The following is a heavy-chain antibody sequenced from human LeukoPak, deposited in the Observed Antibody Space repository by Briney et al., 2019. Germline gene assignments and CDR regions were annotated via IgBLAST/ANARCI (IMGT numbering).Heavy chain of an antibody. Sequence: SETLSLTCTVSGGSISTSNYYWGWIRQPPGKGLEWIGNIYYSGSTYYNPSLKSRVTISVDTSKNQFSLKLSSVTAADTAVYYCARESGYCSGGSCYGRRYYYYYMDVWGKGTTVTVSS. CDR3: ARESGYCSGGSCYGRRYYYYYMDV. J-gene: IGHJ6*03. D-gene: IGHD2-15*01. CDR1: GGSISTSNYY. V-gene: IGHV4-39*07. CDR2: IYYSGST.